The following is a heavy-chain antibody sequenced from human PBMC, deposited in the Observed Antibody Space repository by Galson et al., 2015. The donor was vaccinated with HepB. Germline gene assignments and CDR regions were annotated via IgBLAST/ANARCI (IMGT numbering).Heavy chain of an antibody. CDR3: TTDLPFPHYYDSSGYYSLNY. J-gene: IGHJ4*02. Sequence: SLRLSCAASGFTFSNAWMSWVRQAPGKGLEWVGRIKSNTDGGTTDYAAPVKGRFTISRDDSKNTLYLQMNSLKTEDTAVYYCTTDLPFPHYYDSSGYYSLNYRGQGTLVTVSS. D-gene: IGHD3-22*01. V-gene: IGHV3-15*01. CDR1: GFTFSNAW. CDR2: IKSNTDGGTT.